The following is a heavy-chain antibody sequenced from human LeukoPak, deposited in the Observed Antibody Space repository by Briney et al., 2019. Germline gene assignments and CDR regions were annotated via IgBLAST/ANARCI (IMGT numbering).Heavy chain of an antibody. Sequence: SETLSLTCTVSGGSISSSSYYWGWIRQPPGKGLEWIGSIYYSGSTYYNPSLKSRVTISVDTSKNQFSLKLSSVTAADTAVYYCASAQGWQGYLDYWGQGALVTVSS. CDR1: GGSISSSSYY. D-gene: IGHD6-19*01. CDR2: IYYSGST. J-gene: IGHJ4*02. CDR3: ASAQGWQGYLDY. V-gene: IGHV4-39*07.